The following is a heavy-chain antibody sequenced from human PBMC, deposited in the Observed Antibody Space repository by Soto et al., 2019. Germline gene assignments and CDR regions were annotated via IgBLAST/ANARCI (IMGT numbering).Heavy chain of an antibody. CDR2: IWYDGSNK. J-gene: IGHJ5*02. CDR3: ARKTSNWFDP. CDR1: RFTFSSYD. V-gene: IGHV3-33*01. Sequence: QVQLVESGGGVVQPGRSLRLSCAASRFTFSSYDMHWVRQAPAKGREWVALIWYDGSNKYYADSVKGRFTISRDNSKNMLYLQMNSLRAEDTAVYYCARKTSNWFDPWGQGTLVTVSS.